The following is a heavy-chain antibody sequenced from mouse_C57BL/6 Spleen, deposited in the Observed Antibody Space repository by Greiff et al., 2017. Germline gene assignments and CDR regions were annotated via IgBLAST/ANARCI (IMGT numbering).Heavy chain of an antibody. V-gene: IGHV1-55*01. D-gene: IGHD2-10*02. J-gene: IGHJ2*01. CDR2: IYPGSGST. CDR3: AREYGYSGFDY. Sequence: VQLQQPGAELVKPGASVKMSCKASGYTFTSYWITWVKQRPGQGLEWIGDIYPGSGSTNYNEKLQSKATLTVDTSSSTAYKQLSSLTSEDSAVYYCAREYGYSGFDYWGQGTTLTVSS. CDR1: GYTFTSYW.